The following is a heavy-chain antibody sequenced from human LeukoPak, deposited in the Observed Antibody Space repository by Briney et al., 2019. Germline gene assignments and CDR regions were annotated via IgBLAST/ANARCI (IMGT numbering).Heavy chain of an antibody. Sequence: GGSLRLSCAASGFTFSSYAMTWVRQAPGKGLEWVSDINGSGGRTNYADSVKGRFTISRDNSKNTLYLQMNSLRAEDTAVYYCAKGDKPVIAMVKFDYWGQGTLVTVSS. V-gene: IGHV3-23*01. D-gene: IGHD5-18*01. CDR2: INGSGGRT. CDR3: AKGDKPVIAMVKFDY. J-gene: IGHJ4*02. CDR1: GFTFSSYA.